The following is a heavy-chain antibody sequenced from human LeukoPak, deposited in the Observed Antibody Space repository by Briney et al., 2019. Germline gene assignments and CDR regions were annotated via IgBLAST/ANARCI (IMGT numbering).Heavy chain of an antibody. D-gene: IGHD3-22*01. CDR1: GFTFGHYT. CDR3: ARFTTTYYFDH. J-gene: IGHJ4*02. V-gene: IGHV3-21*01. CDR2: ISSGSTYI. Sequence: GGSLRLSCVASGFTFGHYTMNWVRQAPGKGLEWVSSISSGSTYIYYSDSVKGRFTISRDNAKNSLFLQMNRLRAEDTAVYYCARFTTTYYFDHWGQGTLVTVSS.